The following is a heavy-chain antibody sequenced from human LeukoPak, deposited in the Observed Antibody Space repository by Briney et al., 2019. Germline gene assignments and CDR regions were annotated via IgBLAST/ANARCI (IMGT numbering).Heavy chain of an antibody. J-gene: IGHJ6*03. Sequence: GGSLRLSCEASGFTFRSYSMNWVRQAPGKGLEWVSYISISSSTMYYVDSVKGRFTISRDIAKNSVYLQMNSLRAEDTAVYYCPKDFRDTSLITYPSFMDVWGKGTTVTISS. D-gene: IGHD3-16*01. V-gene: IGHV3-48*04. CDR3: PKDFRDTSLITYPSFMDV. CDR2: ISISSSTM. CDR1: GFTFRSYS.